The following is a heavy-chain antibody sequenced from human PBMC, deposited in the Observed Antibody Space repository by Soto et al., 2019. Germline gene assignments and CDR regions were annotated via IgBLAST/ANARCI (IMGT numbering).Heavy chain of an antibody. CDR1: GGSLSRGEYY. V-gene: IGHV4-30-4*01. D-gene: IGHD3-10*01. CDR3: ARDGWQMVRGVSISGGMDV. CDR2: ISYSGSA. Sequence: LTGTVSGGSLSRGEYYWSWMRQPPGKSMEWIGYISYSGSAYYNPSLKSRFTISIDTSKKQFSLSLRSVTAADTAVYYCARDGWQMVRGVSISGGMDVWGQGTTVTVSS. J-gene: IGHJ6*02.